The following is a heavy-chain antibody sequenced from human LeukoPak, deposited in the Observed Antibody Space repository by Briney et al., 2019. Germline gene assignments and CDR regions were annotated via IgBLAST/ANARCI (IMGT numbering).Heavy chain of an antibody. D-gene: IGHD6-19*01. J-gene: IGHJ5*02. CDR1: GFTFSNSA. CDR2: INSDGSST. V-gene: IGHV3-23*01. Sequence: GGSLRLSCAASGFTFSNSAMSWVRQAPGKGLEWVSSINSDGSSTSYADSVKGRFTISRDNAKNTLYLQMNSLRAEDTAVYYCAKDASSGWPNWFDPWGQGTLVTVSS. CDR3: AKDASSGWPNWFDP.